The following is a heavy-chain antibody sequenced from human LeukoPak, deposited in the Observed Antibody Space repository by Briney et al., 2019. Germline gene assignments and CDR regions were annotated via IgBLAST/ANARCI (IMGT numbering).Heavy chain of an antibody. CDR1: GFTFSCYW. V-gene: IGHV3-7*01. D-gene: IGHD3-9*01. CDR3: AILVTRELTGYLRTDYFDY. J-gene: IGHJ4*02. CDR2: IKQDGSEK. Sequence: GGSLRLSCAASGFTFSCYWMSWVRQAPGKGLEWVANIKQDGSEKYYVDSVKGRFSISRDNAKNSLYLQMNSLRAEDTAVYYCAILVTRELTGYLRTDYFDYWGQGTLVTVSS.